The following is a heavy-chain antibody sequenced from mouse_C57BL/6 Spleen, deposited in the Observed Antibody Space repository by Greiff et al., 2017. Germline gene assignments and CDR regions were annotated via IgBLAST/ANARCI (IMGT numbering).Heavy chain of an antibody. V-gene: IGHV2-5*01. CDR2: IWRGGST. D-gene: IGHD1-1*01. CDR1: GFSLTSYG. CDR3: AKNYGRSSSYWYFGV. J-gene: IGHJ1*03. Sequence: QVQLQQSGPGLVQPSQSLSITCTVSGFSLTSYGVHWVRQSPGKGLEWLGVIWRGGSTDYNAAFMSRLSITKDNSKSQVFFKMNSLQADDTAIYYCAKNYGRSSSYWYFGVWGTGTTVTVSS.